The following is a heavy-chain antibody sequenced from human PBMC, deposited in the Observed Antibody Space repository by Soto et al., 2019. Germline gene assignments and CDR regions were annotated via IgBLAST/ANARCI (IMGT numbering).Heavy chain of an antibody. D-gene: IGHD3-22*01. CDR3: ARELNTDSSAYYSFAY. CDR2: VSTNNADT. J-gene: IGHJ4*02. Sequence: QVQLVQSGPEVKMPGASVKVSCKTSGYDFTAYGLAWLRQAPGQRPEWMGWVSTNNADTNYAQKFQGRVTMTTDKSTTTTYMELRSLRSDDTAVYYCARELNTDSSAYYSFAYWGQGTLVTVSS. CDR1: GYDFTAYG. V-gene: IGHV1-18*01.